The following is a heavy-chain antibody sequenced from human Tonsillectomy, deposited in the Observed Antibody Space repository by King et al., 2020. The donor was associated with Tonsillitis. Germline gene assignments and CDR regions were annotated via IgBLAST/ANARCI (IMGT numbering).Heavy chain of an antibody. CDR3: ARAERDDDYYYGMDV. V-gene: IGHV3-74*01. D-gene: IGHD1-14*01. CDR1: GFTFSSYW. Sequence: VQLVESGGGLVQPGGSLRLSCAASGFTFSSYWIHWVRQGPGKGLVWVSGINSDGRTTSYADSVKGRFTISRGNAKKSLYLQMNSLRAEDTAVYYCARAERDDDYYYGMDVWGQGTTVTVSS. CDR2: INSDGRTT. J-gene: IGHJ6*02.